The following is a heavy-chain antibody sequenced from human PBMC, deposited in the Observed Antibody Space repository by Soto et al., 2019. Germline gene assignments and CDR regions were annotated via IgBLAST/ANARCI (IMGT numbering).Heavy chain of an antibody. CDR3: ARDLRYGSGSYYTHSYFDY. CDR2: IYYSGST. J-gene: IGHJ4*02. CDR1: GGSISSGGYY. D-gene: IGHD3-10*01. Sequence: SETLSLTCTVSGGSISSGGYYWSWIRQHPGKGLEWIGYIYYSGSTYYNPSLKSRVTISVDTSKNQFSLKLSSVTAADTAVYYCARDLRYGSGSYYTHSYFDYWGQGTLVTVSS. V-gene: IGHV4-31*03.